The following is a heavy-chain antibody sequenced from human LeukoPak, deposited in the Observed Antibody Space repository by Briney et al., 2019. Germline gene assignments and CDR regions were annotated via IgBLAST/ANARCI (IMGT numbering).Heavy chain of an antibody. Sequence: ASVKVSCKASGYTFSYYFIHWVRQAPGQGLEWMGWINPNTGGTHYAQRFQGRVTMTRDTSISTAYMELSRLRSDDTGVYYCVRVSDCGGDCRDAFDFWGQGTMVTVSS. CDR2: INPNTGGT. CDR1: GYTFSYYF. D-gene: IGHD2-21*02. J-gene: IGHJ3*01. V-gene: IGHV1-2*02. CDR3: VRVSDCGGDCRDAFDF.